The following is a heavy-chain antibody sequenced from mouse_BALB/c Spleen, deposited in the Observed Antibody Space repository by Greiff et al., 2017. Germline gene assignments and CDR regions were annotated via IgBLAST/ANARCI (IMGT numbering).Heavy chain of an antibody. Sequence: VKVVESGAELARPGASVKLSCKASGYTFTDYYINWVKQRTGQGLEWIGEIYPGSGNTYYNEKFKGKATLTADKSSSTAYMQLSSLTSEDSAVYFCARVGYYGSSYYYAMDYWGQGTSVTVSS. CDR3: ARVGYYGSSYYYAMDY. CDR2: IYPGSGNT. D-gene: IGHD1-1*01. CDR1: GYTFTDYY. V-gene: IGHV1-77*01. J-gene: IGHJ4*01.